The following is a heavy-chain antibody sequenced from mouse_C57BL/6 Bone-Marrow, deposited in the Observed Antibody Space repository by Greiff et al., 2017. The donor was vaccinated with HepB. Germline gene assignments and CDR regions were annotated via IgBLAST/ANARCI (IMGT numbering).Heavy chain of an antibody. CDR1: GYTFTSYC. Sequence: QVQLQQPGAELVKPGASVKLSCKASGYTFTSYCMPLVYHWPGQGLELIGILHPNSGSTNYNEKFKSKAPLTVDKSSSTAYMQLSSLTSEDSAVYYCAREVPYYAMDYWGQGTSVTVSS. V-gene: IGHV1-64*01. CDR2: LHPNSGST. J-gene: IGHJ4*01. CDR3: AREVPYYAMDY.